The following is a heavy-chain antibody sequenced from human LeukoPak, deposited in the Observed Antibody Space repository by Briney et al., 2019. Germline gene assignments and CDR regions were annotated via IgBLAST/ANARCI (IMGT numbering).Heavy chain of an antibody. CDR2: IWYDGSNK. J-gene: IGHJ4*02. V-gene: IGHV3-33*06. D-gene: IGHD3-10*01. CDR3: AKDLWFGESPFDY. CDR1: GFTFSSYG. Sequence: GGSLRLSCAASGFTFSSYGMHWVRQAPGKGLEWVAVIWYDGSNKYYADSVKGRFTISRDNSKNTLYLQMNSLRAEDMAVYYCAKDLWFGESPFDYWGQGTLVTVSS.